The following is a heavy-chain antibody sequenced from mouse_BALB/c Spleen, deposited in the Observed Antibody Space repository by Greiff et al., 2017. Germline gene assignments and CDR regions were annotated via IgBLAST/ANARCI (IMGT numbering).Heavy chain of an antibody. CDR1: GFSLTSYG. Sequence: VQLQQSGPGLVQPSQSLSITCTVSGFSLTSYGVHWVRQSPGKGLEWLGVIWSGRSTDYNAAFISRLSISKDNSKSQVFFKMNSLQANDTAIYYCARNLGLRRDGYFDYWGQGTTLTVSS. CDR2: IWSGRST. D-gene: IGHD2-4*01. V-gene: IGHV2-2*02. J-gene: IGHJ2*01. CDR3: ARNLGLRRDGYFDY.